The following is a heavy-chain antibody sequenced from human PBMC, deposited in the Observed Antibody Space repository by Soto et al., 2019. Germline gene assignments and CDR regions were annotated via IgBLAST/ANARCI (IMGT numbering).Heavy chain of an antibody. J-gene: IGHJ5*02. CDR2: IKQDGSEK. CDR1: GLTFSSYW. Sequence: EVHLVESGGGLAQPGGSLRLSCAASGLTFSSYWMTWVRQAPGKGLEWVANIKQDGSEKYYVDSVQGRFTIPRENAKHPLYLQRTNLRVEVTAVYSCARGEAIGDDPWGHGTLVTVSS. CDR3: ARGEAIGDDP. D-gene: IGHD3-10*01. V-gene: IGHV3-7*01.